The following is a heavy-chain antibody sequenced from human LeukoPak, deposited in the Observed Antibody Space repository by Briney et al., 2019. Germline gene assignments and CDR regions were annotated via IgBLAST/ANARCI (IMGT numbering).Heavy chain of an antibody. V-gene: IGHV1-8*01. CDR2: MNPNSGNT. J-gene: IGHJ6*02. Sequence: ASVKVSCKASGYTFTSYDINWVRQATGQGLEWMGWMNPNSGNTGYAQKFQGRVTMTRNTSISTAYMELSSLRSEDTAVYYCARVNSPDYGYYYYYGMDVWGQGTLVTVSS. CDR3: ARVNSPDYGYYYYYGMDV. D-gene: IGHD3-16*01. CDR1: GYTFTSYD.